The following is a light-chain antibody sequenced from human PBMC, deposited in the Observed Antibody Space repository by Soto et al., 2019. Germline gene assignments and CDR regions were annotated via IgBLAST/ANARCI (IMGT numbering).Light chain of an antibody. J-gene: IGKJ5*01. CDR1: QSISTY. Sequence: DIQIALSPSSLSASVGNRVTITCRASQSISTYLNWYQKKPGKAPNLLIYDASRLQSGVPSRFSGSGGGTDFTLSISSVQPEDFATYFCQQSYMDPITFGQGTRLEIK. CDR3: QQSYMDPIT. V-gene: IGKV1-39*01. CDR2: DAS.